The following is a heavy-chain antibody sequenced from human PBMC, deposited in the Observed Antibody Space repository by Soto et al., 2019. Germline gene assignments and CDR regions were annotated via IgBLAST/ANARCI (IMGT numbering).Heavy chain of an antibody. V-gene: IGHV4-34*01. CDR1: GGSFSGYY. CDR3: ARGRLGYCSGGSCYSRDFAFDI. Sequence: SETLSLTCAVYGGSFSGYYWSWIRQPPGKGLEWIGEINHSGSTNYNPSLKSRVTISVDTSKNQFSLKLSSVTAADTAVYYCARGRLGYCSGGSCYSRDFAFDIWGQGTMVTVSS. J-gene: IGHJ3*02. CDR2: INHSGST. D-gene: IGHD2-15*01.